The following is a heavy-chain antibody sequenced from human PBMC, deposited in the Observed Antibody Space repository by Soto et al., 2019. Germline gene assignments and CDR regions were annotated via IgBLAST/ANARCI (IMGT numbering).Heavy chain of an antibody. CDR2: INPNSGGT. J-gene: IGHJ4*02. CDR1: GYTFTVYY. V-gene: IGHV1-2*02. CDR3: ARSSTYGENDY. D-gene: IGHD4-17*01. Sequence: QVQLEQSGAEVKKPGASVKVSCKASGYTFTVYYIHWVRQAPGQGLEWMGWINPNSGGTNYAQKFQGRVTMTRDTSISTAYMELSGLRSDDTALYYCARSSTYGENDYWGQGTLVTVSS.